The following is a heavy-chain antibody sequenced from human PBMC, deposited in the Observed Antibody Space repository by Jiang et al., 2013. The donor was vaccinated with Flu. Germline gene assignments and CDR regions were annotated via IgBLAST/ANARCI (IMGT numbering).Heavy chain of an antibody. V-gene: IGHV3-23*01. CDR3: AKVRVTGTYVVDY. Sequence: QLLESGGGLVQPGGSLRLSCAASGFTFSSYVMTWVRQPPGKGLEWVSGVSGSGDSTYYTDSVKGRFTISRDNSKNTLDLQMNSLRAEDTAVYYCAKVRVTGTYVVDYWGQGTLVTVSS. CDR1: GFTFSSYV. CDR2: VSGSGDST. J-gene: IGHJ4*02. D-gene: IGHD6-19*01.